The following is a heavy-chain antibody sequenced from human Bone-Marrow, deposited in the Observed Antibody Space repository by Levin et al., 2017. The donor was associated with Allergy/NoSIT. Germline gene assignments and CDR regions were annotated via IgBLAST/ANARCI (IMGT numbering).Heavy chain of an antibody. V-gene: IGHV4-39*01. CDR3: ARHTVSSSWYPGWFDP. Sequence: SETLSLTCTVSGGSISSSSYYWGWIRQPPGKGLEWIGSIYYSGSTYYNPSLKSRVTISVDTSKNQFSLKLSSVTAADTAVYYCARHTVSSSWYPGWFDPWGQGTLVTVSS. CDR2: IYYSGST. D-gene: IGHD6-13*01. CDR1: GGSISSSSYY. J-gene: IGHJ5*02.